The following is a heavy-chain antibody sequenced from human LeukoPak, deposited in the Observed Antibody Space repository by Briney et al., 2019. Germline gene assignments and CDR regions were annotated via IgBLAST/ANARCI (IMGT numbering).Heavy chain of an antibody. V-gene: IGHV3-30*02. D-gene: IGHD2-2*01. Sequence: PGGSLRLSCAASGFTFSSYGMHWVRQAPGKGLEWVAFIRHDGNHKNCADSVKGRFTISRDNSKNTLSLQMNSLRAEDTAVYYCARVPVVPGRFVGEYYFDYWGQGTLVTVSS. CDR3: ARVPVVPGRFVGEYYFDY. J-gene: IGHJ4*02. CDR1: GFTFSSYG. CDR2: IRHDGNHK.